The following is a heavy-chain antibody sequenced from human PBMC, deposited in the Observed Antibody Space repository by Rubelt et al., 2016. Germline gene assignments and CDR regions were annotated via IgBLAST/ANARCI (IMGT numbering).Heavy chain of an antibody. CDR3: ARAVDFWSGYPFDY. CDR2: INHSGST. J-gene: IGHJ4*02. CDR1: GGSFSGYY. D-gene: IGHD3-3*01. Sequence: QVQLQEWGAGLLKPSETLSLTCAVYGGSFSGYYWSWIRQPPGKGLEWLGEINHSGSTNYNPSLKSRVPISFDTSNNQFSRKLSAGTAADTAVYYCARAVDFWSGYPFDYWGQGTLVTVSS. V-gene: IGHV4-34*01.